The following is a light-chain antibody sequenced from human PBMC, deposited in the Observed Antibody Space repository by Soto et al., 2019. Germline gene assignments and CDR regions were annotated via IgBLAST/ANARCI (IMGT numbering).Light chain of an antibody. J-gene: IGKJ3*01. CDR1: QVVVTAY. Sequence: IVLTQSPGTLSVSPGEIATLSFRASQVVVTAYIHWYQHRSGQSPRLLISGASTRASGIPDRFSGSGVGTDFTLTSNLLEPEDCAVYYCHLFRGSPTFGHGSRMHI. V-gene: IGKV3-20*01. CDR3: HLFRGSPT. CDR2: GAS.